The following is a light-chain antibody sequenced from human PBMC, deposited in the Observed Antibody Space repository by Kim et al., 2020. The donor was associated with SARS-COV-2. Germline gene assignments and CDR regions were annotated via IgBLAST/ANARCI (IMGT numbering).Light chain of an antibody. CDR1: SGINVGPYS. CDR2: FRSDSDM. V-gene: IGLV5-45*02. Sequence: QPVLTQPSSLSASPGASASLTCTFRSGINVGPYSIWWYQQKPGSPPQFLLMFRSDSDMQRGSGVPSRFSGSKDSSANAGILLISGLQSDDEADYYCMIWHSSAYVFGTGTKVTVL. CDR3: MIWHSSAYV. J-gene: IGLJ1*01.